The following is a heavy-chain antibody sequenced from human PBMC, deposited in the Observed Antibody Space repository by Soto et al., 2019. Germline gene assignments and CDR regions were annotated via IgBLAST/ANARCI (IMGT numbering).Heavy chain of an antibody. Sequence: ESGGGLIQPVGSLRLSFAASGFTVSSNYMSWFRQAPGKGLEWVSVIYSGGSTYYADSVKGRFTISRDNSKNTLYLQMNSRRAEDPAVYYCARWHCSGGSCYTDFGCWGQGTMVTVSS. D-gene: IGHD2-15*01. V-gene: IGHV3-53*01. CDR3: ARWHCSGGSCYTDFGC. CDR2: IYSGGST. CDR1: GFTVSSNY. J-gene: IGHJ3*01.